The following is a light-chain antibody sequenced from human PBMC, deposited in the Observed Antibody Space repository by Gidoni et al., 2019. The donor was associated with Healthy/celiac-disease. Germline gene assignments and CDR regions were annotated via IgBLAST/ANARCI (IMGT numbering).Light chain of an antibody. V-gene: IGKV3-11*01. J-gene: IGKJ5*01. Sequence: IVLTQSPATLSLSPGERATLSCRASQSVSSYLAWNQQKPGQAPRLLIYDASNRATGIPARFSGSGSGTDFTLTISSLEPEDFAVYYCQQRSNWPKITFXXXTRLEIK. CDR1: QSVSSY. CDR3: QQRSNWPKIT. CDR2: DAS.